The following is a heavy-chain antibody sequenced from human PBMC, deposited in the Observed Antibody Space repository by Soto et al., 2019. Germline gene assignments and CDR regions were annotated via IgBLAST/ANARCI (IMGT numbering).Heavy chain of an antibody. Sequence: QVQLVQSGAEVKKPGASVKVSCKASGYSFTSYYMHWVRQATGQGLEWMGVLNPSGTGATYAQNFQGRVTMTRDTSTSTVYMELSSLRSEDTAIYYCAREFTRYYGMDVWGQGTTVTVSS. J-gene: IGHJ6*02. CDR3: AREFTRYYGMDV. CDR2: LNPSGTGA. CDR1: GYSFTSYY. V-gene: IGHV1-46*01.